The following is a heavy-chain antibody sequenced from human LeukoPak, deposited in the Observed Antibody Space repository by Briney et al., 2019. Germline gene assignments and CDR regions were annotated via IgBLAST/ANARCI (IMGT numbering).Heavy chain of an antibody. CDR2: ILYDGRNK. CDR1: GFTFSNFA. V-gene: IGHV3-30*18. CDR3: AKDLMKTGYCSGASCYGRTD. D-gene: IGHD2-15*01. J-gene: IGHJ4*02. Sequence: GRSLRLSCAASGFTFSNFAIHWVRQAPGKGLEWVAVILYDGRNKYYGDSVEGRFTISRDNSKNTVYLEMNSLRAEDTAVYYCAKDLMKTGYCSGASCYGRTDWGQGTLVTVSS.